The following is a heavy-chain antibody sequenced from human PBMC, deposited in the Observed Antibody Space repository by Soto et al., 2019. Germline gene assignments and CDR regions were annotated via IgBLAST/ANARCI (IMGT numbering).Heavy chain of an antibody. Sequence: EVQLVESGGGLVQPGGSLRLSCAASGFTFSSYSMNWVRQAPGKGLEWASYISSSSSTIYYADSVKGRFTISRDNAKNSLYLQMNSLRAEDTAVYYCASTYSSSWYYYGMDVWGQGTTVTVSS. D-gene: IGHD6-13*01. CDR2: ISSSSSTI. CDR3: ASTYSSSWYYYGMDV. J-gene: IGHJ6*02. CDR1: GFTFSSYS. V-gene: IGHV3-48*01.